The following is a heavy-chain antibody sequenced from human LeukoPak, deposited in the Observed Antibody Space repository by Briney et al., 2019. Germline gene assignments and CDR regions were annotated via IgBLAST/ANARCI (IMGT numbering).Heavy chain of an antibody. CDR1: GGSISTYY. CDR3: ARHGSGWSFDL. J-gene: IGHJ2*01. Sequence: PSEPLSLTCTVSGGSISTYYWSWIRQPPGTGLEWIGYISYSGNSNYNPSLKSRVNISVDTSKNQFSLKLTSVAAADSAVYYCARHGSGWSFDLWGRGTLVTVSS. CDR2: ISYSGNS. V-gene: IGHV4-59*08. D-gene: IGHD6-19*01.